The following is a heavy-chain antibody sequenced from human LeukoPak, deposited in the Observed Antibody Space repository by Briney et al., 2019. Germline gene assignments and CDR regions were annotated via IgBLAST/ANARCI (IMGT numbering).Heavy chain of an antibody. CDR3: ARDGDSSGPLAVFDY. J-gene: IGHJ4*02. CDR1: GFTFSSYS. V-gene: IGHV3-21*01. Sequence: GGSLRLSCAASGFTFSSYSMNWVRQAPGKGLEWVSSISSSSSYIYYADSVKGRFTISRDNAKNSLYLQMNSLRAEDTAVYYCARDGDSSGPLAVFDYWGQGTPVTVSS. CDR2: ISSSSSYI. D-gene: IGHD3-22*01.